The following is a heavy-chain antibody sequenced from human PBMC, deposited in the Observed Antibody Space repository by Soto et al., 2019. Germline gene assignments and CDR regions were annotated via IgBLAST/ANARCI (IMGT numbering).Heavy chain of an antibody. V-gene: IGHV3-21*01. CDR1: GFTFSSYI. CDR2: ISSSSSYI. J-gene: IGHJ4*02. CDR3: ARDSRSVPNYDFDY. D-gene: IGHD4-4*01. Sequence: GGSRRLSCAASGFTFSSYIMNWVRQAPGKGLEWVSSISSSSSYIYYADSVKGRFTISRDNAKNSLYLQMNSLRAEDTAVYYCARDSRSVPNYDFDYWGQGTLVTVSS.